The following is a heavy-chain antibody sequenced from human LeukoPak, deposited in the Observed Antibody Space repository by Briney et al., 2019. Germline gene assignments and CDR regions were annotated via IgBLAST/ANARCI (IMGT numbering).Heavy chain of an antibody. CDR3: AHSKRGGGYYINAFAV. CDR1: GASTSAYY. Sequence: SENLSLTCTVSGASTSAYYWSWIRQPPGKGLEWIGYSYSGGNANYNPSLKSRVTISIDTSENQFSLRLTSVTAADTAVYFCAHSKRGGGYYINAFAVWGQGALVTISS. D-gene: IGHD1-26*01. J-gene: IGHJ3*01. CDR2: SYSGGNA. V-gene: IGHV4-59*01.